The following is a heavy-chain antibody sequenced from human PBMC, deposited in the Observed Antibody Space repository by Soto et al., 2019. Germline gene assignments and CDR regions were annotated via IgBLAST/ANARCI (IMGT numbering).Heavy chain of an antibody. Sequence: PSETLSLTCTVSGGSISSSSYYWGWIRQPPGKGLERIGNVYYGGSTYYNPFLKSRVTISVETSKSQFSLKLSSVTAADTAVYYCAGGDYYHSSGYYFYYYTMDVWGQGTTVTVSS. CDR3: AGGDYYHSSGYYFYYYTMDV. CDR2: VYYGGST. D-gene: IGHD3-22*01. J-gene: IGHJ6*02. CDR1: GGSISSSSYY. V-gene: IGHV4-39*01.